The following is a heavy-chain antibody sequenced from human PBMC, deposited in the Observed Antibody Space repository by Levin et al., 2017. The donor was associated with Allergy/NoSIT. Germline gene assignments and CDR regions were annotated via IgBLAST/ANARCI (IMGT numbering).Heavy chain of an antibody. CDR2: IYYNWNT. D-gene: IGHD4-23*01. CDR3: ARHREYGGSDS. J-gene: IGHJ4*02. V-gene: IGHV4-59*08. Sequence: SPTLSLTCTVSGGFIHSYFWSWIRQPPGKGLEWIGYIYYNWNTDYNPSLKSRVTISGDTSKNQFSLRLSSVTAADTAVYYCARHREYGGSDSWGQGTLVTVSS. CDR1: GGFIHSYF.